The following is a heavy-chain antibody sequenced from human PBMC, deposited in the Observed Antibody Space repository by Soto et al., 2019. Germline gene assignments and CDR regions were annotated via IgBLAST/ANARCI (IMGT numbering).Heavy chain of an antibody. V-gene: IGHV3-30*18. J-gene: IGHJ4*02. CDR1: GFTFSTYG. Sequence: QVQLVESGGGVVQAGRSLRLSCAASGFTFSTYGMHWVRQPPGKGLEWVAVISSDGSNEYYADPVKGRFTISRDNSKNTLYLQMNSLRVEDTAVYYCAKTITTYSGDSRGRGALVDYWGQGTLVTVSS. CDR3: AKTITTYSGDSRGRGALVDY. CDR2: ISSDGSNE. D-gene: IGHD3-22*01.